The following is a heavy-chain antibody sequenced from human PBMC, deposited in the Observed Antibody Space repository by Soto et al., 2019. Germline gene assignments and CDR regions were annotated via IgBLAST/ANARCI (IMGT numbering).Heavy chain of an antibody. CDR2: IYYSGST. CDR1: GGSISSCY. Sequence: ASETLSLTCTVSGGSISSCYWSWIRQPPGKGLEWIGYIYYSGSTNYNPSLKSRVTISVDTSKNQFSLKLSSVTAADTAVYYCARNVEYSSSSFYYYYMDVWGKGTTVTVSS. V-gene: IGHV4-59*08. CDR3: ARNVEYSSSSFYYYYMDV. D-gene: IGHD6-6*01. J-gene: IGHJ6*03.